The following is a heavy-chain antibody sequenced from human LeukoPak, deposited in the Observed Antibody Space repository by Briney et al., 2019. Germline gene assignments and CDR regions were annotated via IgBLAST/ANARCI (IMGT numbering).Heavy chain of an antibody. CDR2: INPSGGST. D-gene: IGHD2-2*01. J-gene: IGHJ5*02. CDR1: GYTFTSYY. CDR3: AREDCSRTSCYRSWFDP. Sequence: GASVKVSCKTSGYTFTSYYMHWVRQAPGQRLEWIGIINPSGGSTSYAQKFQGRVTMTRDMSTSTVYMELSSLRSEDTAVYYCAREDCSRTSCYRSWFDPWGQGTLVTVSS. V-gene: IGHV1-46*01.